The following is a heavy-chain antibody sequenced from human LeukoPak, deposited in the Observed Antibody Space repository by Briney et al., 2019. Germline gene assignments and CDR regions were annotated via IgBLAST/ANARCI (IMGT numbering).Heavy chain of an antibody. CDR1: GGSFSTYY. D-gene: IGHD2-21*01. CDR2: IYYSGST. V-gene: IGHV4-59*08. J-gene: IGHJ3*02. Sequence: PSETLSLTCTVSGGSFSTYYWSWFRQPPGKGLEWIAYIYYSGSTNYNPSLKSRVTISVDTSKNQFSLKLNSVTAADTAVYYCARRLAVSDAFDIWGQGTMVTVSS. CDR3: ARRLAVSDAFDI.